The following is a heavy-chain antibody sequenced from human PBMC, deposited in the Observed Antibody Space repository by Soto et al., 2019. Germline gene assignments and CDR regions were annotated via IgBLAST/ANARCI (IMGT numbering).Heavy chain of an antibody. CDR3: ARQSPTPGYYYFSYGMDV. J-gene: IGHJ6*02. CDR2: IYPGDSDT. D-gene: IGHD4-17*01. CDR1: GYIFTLYW. V-gene: IGHV5-51*01. Sequence: GESLKISCKASGYIFTLYWIGWVRQMPGKGLEWMGIIYPGDSDTRYSPSFQGQVTISADKSISTASLQWSSLKASDTAVYYCARQSPTPGYYYFSYGMDVWGQGTTVTVSS.